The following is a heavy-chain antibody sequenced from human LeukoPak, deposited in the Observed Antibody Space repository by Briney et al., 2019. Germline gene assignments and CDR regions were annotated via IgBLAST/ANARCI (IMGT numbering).Heavy chain of an antibody. D-gene: IGHD2-2*01. CDR3: ARELLPLLNLGYCSSTSCYGNWFDP. Sequence: GASVKVSCKASGYTFTGYYMHWVRQAPGQGLEWMGWINPNSGGTNYAQKFQGRATMTRDTSISTAYMELSRLRSDDTAVYYCARELLPLLNLGYCSSTSCYGNWFDPWGQGTLVTVSS. J-gene: IGHJ5*02. V-gene: IGHV1-2*02. CDR1: GYTFTGYY. CDR2: INPNSGGT.